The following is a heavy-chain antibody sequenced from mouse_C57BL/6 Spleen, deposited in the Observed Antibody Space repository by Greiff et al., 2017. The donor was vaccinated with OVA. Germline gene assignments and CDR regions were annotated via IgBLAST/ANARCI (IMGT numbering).Heavy chain of an antibody. J-gene: IGHJ1*03. CDR3: ARAYYSNSFDV. CDR2: INPSTGGT. CDR1: GYSFTGYY. Sequence: EVQLQQSGPELVKPGASVKISCKASGYSFTGYYMHWVKQSSEKSLEWIGEINPSTGGTSYNQKFKGKATLTVDKSSSTAYMQLKSLTSEDSAVYYCARAYYSNSFDVWGTGTTVTVSS. V-gene: IGHV1-43*01. D-gene: IGHD2-5*01.